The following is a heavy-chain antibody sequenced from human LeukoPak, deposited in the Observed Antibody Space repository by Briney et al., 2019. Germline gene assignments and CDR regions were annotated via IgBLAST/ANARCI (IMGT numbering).Heavy chain of an antibody. V-gene: IGHV4-39*07. CDR3: ARAQPESSIAARQVGGGMALDY. CDR2: IYYSGST. CDR1: GGSISSSSYY. J-gene: IGHJ4*02. D-gene: IGHD6-6*01. Sequence: SETLSLTCTVSGGSISSSSYYWGWIRQPPGKGLEWIGSIYYSGSTYYNPSLKSRVTISVDTSKNQFSLKLSSVIAADTAVYYCARAQPESSIAARQVGGGMALDYWGQGTLVTVSS.